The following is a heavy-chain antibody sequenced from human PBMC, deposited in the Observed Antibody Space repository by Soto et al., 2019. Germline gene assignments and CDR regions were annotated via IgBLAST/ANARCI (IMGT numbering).Heavy chain of an antibody. J-gene: IGHJ3*02. V-gene: IGHV1-2*02. CDR1: GYPVTAYY. D-gene: IGHD3-3*01. CDR3: ARGGGVGVAGSAAFDM. Sequence: QLHLVQSGAVVKKPGASVTVSCSASGYPVTAYYMHWVRQAPGRGLEWMGGINPATGAAKYTQTFQGRVTMTRDTSTSTVFRELSGRTSEDTAVFYCARGGGVGVAGSAAFDMWGQGTVVTVSS. CDR2: INPATGAA.